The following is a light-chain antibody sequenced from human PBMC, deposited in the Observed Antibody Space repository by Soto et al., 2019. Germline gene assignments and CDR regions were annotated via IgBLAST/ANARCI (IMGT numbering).Light chain of an antibody. CDR2: DTS. CDR3: QPYGTSPQT. CDR1: QSVTSNY. V-gene: IGKV3-20*01. Sequence: EIVLTQSPGTLSLSPGERATLSCRASQSVTSNYLAWYQQKPGQAPGLLIYDTSTRASGVPDRFSGSGSGTEFTLTISRLEPEDFAVYYCQPYGTSPQTFGQGTKVDFK. J-gene: IGKJ1*01.